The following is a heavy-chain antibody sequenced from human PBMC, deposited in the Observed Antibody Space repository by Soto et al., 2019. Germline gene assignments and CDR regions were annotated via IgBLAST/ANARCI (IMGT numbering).Heavy chain of an antibody. D-gene: IGHD2-2*01. CDR2: IYSGGST. J-gene: IGHJ6*03. Sequence: PGGSLRLSCAASGFTVSSNYMSWVRQAPGKGLEWVSVIYSGGSTYYADSVKGRFTISRDNSKNTLYLQMNSLRAEDTAVYYCARELVVPAAMPHYYYYYYMDVWGKGTTVTVSS. CDR3: ARELVVPAAMPHYYYYYYMDV. CDR1: GFTVSSNY. V-gene: IGHV3-66*01.